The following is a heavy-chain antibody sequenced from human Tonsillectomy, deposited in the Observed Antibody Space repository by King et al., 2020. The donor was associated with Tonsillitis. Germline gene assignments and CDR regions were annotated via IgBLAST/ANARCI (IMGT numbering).Heavy chain of an antibody. CDR1: GFTFSSYG. V-gene: IGHV3-30*18. CDR3: AKGATRFYY. D-gene: IGHD5-24*01. CDR2: ISYDGSNK. J-gene: IGHJ4*02. Sequence: QLVQSGGGVVQPGRSLRLSCADSGFTFSSYGMHWVRPAPGKGLEWVAVISYDGSNKYYADTVKGRFTIFRDNSKNTPYLQMNSLSAEDTAVYYCAKGATRFYYCGQGTLVTVSS.